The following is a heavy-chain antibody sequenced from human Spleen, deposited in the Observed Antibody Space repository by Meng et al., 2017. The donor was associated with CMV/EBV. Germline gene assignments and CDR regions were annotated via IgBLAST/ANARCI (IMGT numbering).Heavy chain of an antibody. Sequence: SCAASGFTFSSYGMPWVRQAPGKGLEWVAFIRYDGSNKYCADSVKGRFTISRDNSKNTLYLQMNSLRPEDTAVYYCAKDTVSRGWFDPWGQGTLVTVSS. D-gene: IGHD4-17*01. CDR2: IRYDGSNK. V-gene: IGHV3-30*02. J-gene: IGHJ5*02. CDR1: GFTFSSYG. CDR3: AKDTVSRGWFDP.